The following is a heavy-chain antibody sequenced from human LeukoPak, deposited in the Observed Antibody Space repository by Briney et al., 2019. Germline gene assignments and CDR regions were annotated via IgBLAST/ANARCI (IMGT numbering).Heavy chain of an antibody. V-gene: IGHV3-30-3*01. CDR2: ISYGGSNK. J-gene: IGHJ4*02. CDR3: ARSIVVVTPPWDY. Sequence: PGRSLRLSCAASGFLFSSYAMHWVRQAPGKGLEWVAVISYGGSNKYYADSVTGRFTISRDNSKNTLYLQMSSLGTEDTAVYYCARSIVVVTPPWDYWGQGTLVTVSS. CDR1: GFLFSSYA. D-gene: IGHD2-15*01.